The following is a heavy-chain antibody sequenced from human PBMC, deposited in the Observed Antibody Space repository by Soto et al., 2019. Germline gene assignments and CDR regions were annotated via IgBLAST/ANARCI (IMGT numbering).Heavy chain of an antibody. Sequence: QVQLVQSGAEVKKPGASVKVSCKASGYTFTSYVISWVRQAPGQGLEWMGGISAYNGNTNYAQKLQGRVTMTTDTATSTAYMELRSLRSDDTAVYYCVVAAQPYYFDYWGQGTLVTVSS. V-gene: IGHV1-18*01. D-gene: IGHD2-15*01. CDR3: VVAAQPYYFDY. CDR2: ISAYNGNT. CDR1: GYTFTSYV. J-gene: IGHJ4*02.